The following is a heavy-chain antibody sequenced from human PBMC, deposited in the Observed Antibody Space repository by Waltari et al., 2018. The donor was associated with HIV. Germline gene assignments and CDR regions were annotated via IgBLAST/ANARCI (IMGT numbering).Heavy chain of an antibody. Sequence: QLQLQESGPGLVRPSETLSLTCSVSVGSSWSSGPYWGWLRQSSGQGLEWVGSIYYPGTTYYSPSLKNRLTMSVDATKGQFSLTLKSVTAADTAIYYCARGTIESGVTAGFGFWGQGTLVAVSS. J-gene: IGHJ4*02. CDR1: VGSSWSSGPY. CDR2: IYYPGTT. CDR3: ARGTIESGVTAGFGF. V-gene: IGHV4-39*01. D-gene: IGHD2-21*02.